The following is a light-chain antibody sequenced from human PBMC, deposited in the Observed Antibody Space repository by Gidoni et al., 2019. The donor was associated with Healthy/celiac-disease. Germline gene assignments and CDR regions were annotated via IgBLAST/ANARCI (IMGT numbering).Light chain of an antibody. V-gene: IGLV2-14*01. J-gene: IGLJ1*01. Sequence: SALTQPASVSGSPGPSITISCTGTSSDVGGYNYVSWYQQPPGKAPKLMIYEVSNRPSGVSNRFSGSKSGNTASLTISGLQAEDEADYYCSSYTSSSISYVFGTGTKVTVL. CDR2: EVS. CDR3: SSYTSSSISYV. CDR1: SSDVGGYNY.